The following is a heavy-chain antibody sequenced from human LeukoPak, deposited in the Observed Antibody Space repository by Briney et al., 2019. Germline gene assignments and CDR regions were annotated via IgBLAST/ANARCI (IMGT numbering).Heavy chain of an antibody. CDR3: AREGDTWSFDY. V-gene: IGHV1-69*13. CDR2: IIPIFGTA. D-gene: IGHD5-18*01. Sequence: ASVNVSCKASGGTFSSYAISWVRQAPGQGLEGMGGIIPIFGTANYAQKFQGRVTITADESTSTAYMELSSLRSEDTAVYYCAREGDTWSFDYWGQGTLVTVSA. J-gene: IGHJ4*02. CDR1: GGTFSSYA.